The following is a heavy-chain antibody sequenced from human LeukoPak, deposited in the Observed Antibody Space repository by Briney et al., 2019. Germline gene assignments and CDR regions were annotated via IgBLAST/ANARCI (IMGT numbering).Heavy chain of an antibody. D-gene: IGHD2-2*01. Sequence: PGGSLRLSCATSGFTFSSYGMNWVRQAPGKGLEWVAFIRYDGRDTYYAASVKGRFTISRDNSQNTLDLQMNSLRLEDTAMYYCAKDRYSTSSTFTVNPFDYWGQGILVTVSS. V-gene: IGHV3-30*02. J-gene: IGHJ4*02. CDR3: AKDRYSTSSTFTVNPFDY. CDR1: GFTFSSYG. CDR2: IRYDGRDT.